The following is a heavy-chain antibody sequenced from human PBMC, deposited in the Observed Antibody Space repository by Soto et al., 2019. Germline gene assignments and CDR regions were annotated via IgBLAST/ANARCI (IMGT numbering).Heavy chain of an antibody. D-gene: IGHD3-22*01. V-gene: IGHV1-69*13. CDR3: ARDRDYDSRGYQNAFDY. Sequence: SVKVSCKASGGTFSSYAISWVRQAPGQGLEWMGGIIPIFGTANYAQKFQGRVTITADESTSTAYMELSSLRSEDTAVYYCARDRDYDSRGYQNAFDYWGQGTLVTVSS. CDR1: GGTFSSYA. J-gene: IGHJ4*02. CDR2: IIPIFGTA.